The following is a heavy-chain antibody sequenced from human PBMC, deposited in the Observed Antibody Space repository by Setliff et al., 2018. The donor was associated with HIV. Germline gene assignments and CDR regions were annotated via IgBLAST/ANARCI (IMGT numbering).Heavy chain of an antibody. V-gene: IGHV1-18*01. Sequence: AASVKVSCKASGYTFTSYGISWVRQAPGQGLEWMGWISAYNGNTNYAQKLKGRVTMTTDTSTSTAYMELRSLRSDDTALYYCARAGFLEWLYGWFDPWGQGTLVTVSS. J-gene: IGHJ5*02. CDR2: ISAYNGNT. CDR1: GYTFTSYG. D-gene: IGHD3-3*01. CDR3: ARAGFLEWLYGWFDP.